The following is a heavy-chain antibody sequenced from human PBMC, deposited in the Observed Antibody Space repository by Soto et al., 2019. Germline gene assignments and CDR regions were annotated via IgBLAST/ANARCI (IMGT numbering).Heavy chain of an antibody. V-gene: IGHV3-9*01. CDR3: AKDLQSLTMTVRVITAIYYFDY. Sequence: EVQLVESGGGLVQSGRSLRLSCAASGFTFDDYAMHWVRQAPGKGLEWVSGIGWNSGSIGYADSVKGRFTISRDNAKNSLYLQMNRLRAEETALYYCAKDLQSLTMTVRVITAIYYFDYWGQGTLVTVSS. CDR2: IGWNSGSI. J-gene: IGHJ4*02. CDR1: GFTFDDYA. D-gene: IGHD3-22*01.